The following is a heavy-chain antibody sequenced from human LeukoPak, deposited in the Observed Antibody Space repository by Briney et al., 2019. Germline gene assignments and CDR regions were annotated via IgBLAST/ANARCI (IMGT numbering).Heavy chain of an antibody. J-gene: IGHJ4*02. CDR1: GYTLTAYY. V-gene: IGHV1-2*06. CDR3: ARFSSSWYGYYFDY. Sequence: ASVKVSCKASGYTLTAYYLHWVRQAPGQGLEWMGRINPNSGGTNYAQKFQGRVTMTRDTSISTAYMELSRLRSDDTAVYYCARFSSSWYGYYFDYWGQGTLVTVSS. CDR2: INPNSGGT. D-gene: IGHD6-13*01.